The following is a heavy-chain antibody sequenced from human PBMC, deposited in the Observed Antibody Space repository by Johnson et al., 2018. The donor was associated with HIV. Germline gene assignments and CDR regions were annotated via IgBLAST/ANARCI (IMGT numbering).Heavy chain of an antibody. Sequence: QVQVVESGGGLVQPGGSLRLSCAASGFTFSSYAMHWVRQAPGKGLEWVAVISYDGSNKYYADSVKGRFTISRDNSKNSLYLQMNSLRAEDTALYYCARPDGAVASDFNAFDIWGQGTMVTVSS. D-gene: IGHD6-19*01. CDR1: GFTFSSYA. V-gene: IGHV3-30*04. J-gene: IGHJ3*02. CDR2: ISYDGSNK. CDR3: ARPDGAVASDFNAFDI.